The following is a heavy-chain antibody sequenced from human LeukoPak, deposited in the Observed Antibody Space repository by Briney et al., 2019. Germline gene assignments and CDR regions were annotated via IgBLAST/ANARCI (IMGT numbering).Heavy chain of an antibody. CDR3: ARERSGSSGYYSAIGP. CDR2: ICSDGSTT. V-gene: IGHV3-74*01. J-gene: IGHJ5*02. D-gene: IGHD3-22*01. CDR1: GFTLSSYW. Sequence: PGGSLRLSCVASGFTLSSYWMHWVRQPPGNGLVWVSRICSDGSTTTYADSVKGRFTISRDNAKNTLYLQMHGLRAEDAAVYYCARERSGSSGYYSAIGPWGQGTLVTVSS.